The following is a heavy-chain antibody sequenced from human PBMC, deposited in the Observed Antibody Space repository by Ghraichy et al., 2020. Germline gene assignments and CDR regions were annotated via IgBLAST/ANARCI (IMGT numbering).Heavy chain of an antibody. Sequence: SETLSLTCDVSGASINTYYWNWIRQSPGMGLEWIGFISDSGSTYYKPSLRSRVTISADTSKNQVSLKLTSVTAADTAVYYCARLAYGGTYYFPLDRGQGALVTVSS. CDR2: ISDSGST. D-gene: IGHD3-10*01. V-gene: IGHV4-59*12. CDR3: ARLAYGGTYYFPLD. CDR1: GASINTYY. J-gene: IGHJ4*02.